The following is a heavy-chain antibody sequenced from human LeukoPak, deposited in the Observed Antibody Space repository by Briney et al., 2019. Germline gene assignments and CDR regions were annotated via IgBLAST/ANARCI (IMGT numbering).Heavy chain of an antibody. J-gene: IGHJ4*02. CDR1: GFTFSTSA. CDR2: ITGSGGST. Sequence: PGGSLRLSCTASGFTFSTSAMSWVRQAPGKGLQWVSHITGSGGSTYYADSVKSRFTISRDNSKNTLYLQMNSLRAEDTATYYRAKGATSGWNPYDYWGQGTLVTVSS. D-gene: IGHD6-19*01. V-gene: IGHV3-23*01. CDR3: AKGATSGWNPYDY.